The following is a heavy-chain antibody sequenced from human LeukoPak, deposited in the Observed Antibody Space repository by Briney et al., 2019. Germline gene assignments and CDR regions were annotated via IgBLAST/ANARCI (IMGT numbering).Heavy chain of an antibody. CDR3: ARDRYGDGFAHLDY. Sequence: ASVKVSCKASGYTFTGYYMHWVRQAPGQGLEWMGWINPKSGGTNYAQKFQGRVTMTRDTSISTAYMELSRLRSDDTAVYYCARDRYGDGFAHLDYWGQGALVTVSS. CDR1: GYTFTGYY. D-gene: IGHD5-24*01. V-gene: IGHV1-2*02. CDR2: INPKSGGT. J-gene: IGHJ4*02.